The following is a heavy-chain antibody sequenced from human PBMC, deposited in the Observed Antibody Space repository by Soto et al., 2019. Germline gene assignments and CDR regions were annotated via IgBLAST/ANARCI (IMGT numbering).Heavy chain of an antibody. CDR2: IFYSGST. CDR3: ATSYSAYDADKN. D-gene: IGHD5-12*01. CDR1: GGSLSSSSYY. Sequence: SETLSLTCPVSGGSLSSSSYYWGWIRQPPGKGLEWIGTIFYSGSTYYNPSLKSRVTISVDTSKNQFSLKLSSVTAADTAMYYCATSYSAYDADKNWGQGTLVTVSS. V-gene: IGHV4-39*01. J-gene: IGHJ4*02.